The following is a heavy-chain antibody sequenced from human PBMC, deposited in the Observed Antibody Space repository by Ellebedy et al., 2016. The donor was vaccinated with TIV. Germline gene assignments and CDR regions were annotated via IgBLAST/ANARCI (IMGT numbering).Heavy chain of an antibody. CDR2: ISISGTAI. CDR3: ARDTRFIDHQHNWFDP. Sequence: GGSLRLSCAASGFIFSDYCMSWIRQAPGKGLEWVSYISISGTAIYYTDSVKGRFTISRDNAKQSLFLQMNSLRADDTAVYYCARDTRFIDHQHNWFDPWGQGTLVTVSS. J-gene: IGHJ5*02. CDR1: GFIFSDYC. D-gene: IGHD2-2*01. V-gene: IGHV3-11*01.